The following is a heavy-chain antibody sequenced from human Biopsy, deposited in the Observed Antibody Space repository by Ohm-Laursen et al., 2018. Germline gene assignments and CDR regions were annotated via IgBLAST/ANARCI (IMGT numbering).Heavy chain of an antibody. Sequence: ASVKVSCKTSGYTFTGYYMHWVRQSPGPGLEWMGWINPNSGGTNYAQKFQGRVTMTRDTSISTAYMELSRLRSDDTAVYYCATITRGATRFPFDYWGQGTLVTVSS. D-gene: IGHD1-26*01. CDR2: INPNSGGT. CDR3: ATITRGATRFPFDY. V-gene: IGHV1-2*02. J-gene: IGHJ4*02. CDR1: GYTFTGYY.